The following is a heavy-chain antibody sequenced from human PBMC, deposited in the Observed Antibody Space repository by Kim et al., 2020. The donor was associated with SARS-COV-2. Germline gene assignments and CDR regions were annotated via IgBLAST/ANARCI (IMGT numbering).Heavy chain of an antibody. CDR1: GGSISSYY. D-gene: IGHD2-2*01. J-gene: IGHJ5*02. CDR3: ARRSLGYCSSTSCYSGFDP. CDR2: IYYSGST. V-gene: IGHV4-59*08. Sequence: SETLSLTCTVSGGSISSYYWSWIRQPPGKGLEWIGYIYYSGSTNYNPSLKSRVTISVDTSKNQFSLKLSSVTAADTAVYYCARRSLGYCSSTSCYSGFDPWGQGTLVTVFS.